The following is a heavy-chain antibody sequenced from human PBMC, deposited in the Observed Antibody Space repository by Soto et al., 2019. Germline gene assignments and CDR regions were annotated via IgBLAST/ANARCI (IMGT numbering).Heavy chain of an antibody. CDR1: GASIGTSNW. CDR3: ARLDTYHIMNKSGY. D-gene: IGHD3-16*01. CDR2: IHDSGST. Sequence: SETLPVTCAVSGASIGTSNWWSWVRQSPGKGLEWIGEIHDSGSTEYNPSLKSRVTISLDKSKNQFSLNVRFVTAAHTAAYYLARLDTYHIMNKSGYWGQGSLVTVSP. J-gene: IGHJ4*02. V-gene: IGHV4-4*02.